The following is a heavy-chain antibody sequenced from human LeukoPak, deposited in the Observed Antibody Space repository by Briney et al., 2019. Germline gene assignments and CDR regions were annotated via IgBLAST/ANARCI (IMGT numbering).Heavy chain of an antibody. CDR1: GGSISGDY. CDR2: LDSSGST. CDR3: ARGTSCGSKCFFDY. J-gene: IGHJ4*02. V-gene: IGHV4-4*07. D-gene: IGHD2-21*01. Sequence: SETLSLTCKVSGGSISGDYWSWIRQPAGKGLEWIGRLDSSGSTNYNSSLKSRVTMSIDRSQFSLRLTSVTAADTAIYYCARGTSCGSKCFFDYWGQGILVTVSS.